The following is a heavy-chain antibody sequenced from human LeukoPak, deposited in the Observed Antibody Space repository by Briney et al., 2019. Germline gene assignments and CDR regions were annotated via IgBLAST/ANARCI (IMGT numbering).Heavy chain of an antibody. CDR3: TTGAGRGY. CDR1: GFTFSSHW. V-gene: IGHV3-53*01. D-gene: IGHD3-10*01. J-gene: IGHJ4*02. Sequence: GGSLRLSCAASGFTFSSHWISWVRQAPGKGLEWVSVIYSGGSTYYADSVKGRFTISRGNSKNTLYLQMNSLKTEDTAVYYCTTGAGRGYWGQGTLVTVSS. CDR2: IYSGGST.